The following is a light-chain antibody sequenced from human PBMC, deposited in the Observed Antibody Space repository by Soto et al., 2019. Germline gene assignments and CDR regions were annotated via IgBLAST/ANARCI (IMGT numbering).Light chain of an antibody. Sequence: EIVMTQSPAALSVSQGARCTLSCRASQSVSSNLAWYQQKPGQAPRLLIYGASTRATGIPARFSGSGSGTEFTLTISSLQSEDFAVYYCQQYNNWPPWTFGQGTKVDIK. CDR2: GAS. V-gene: IGKV3-15*01. CDR3: QQYNNWPPWT. J-gene: IGKJ1*01. CDR1: QSVSSN.